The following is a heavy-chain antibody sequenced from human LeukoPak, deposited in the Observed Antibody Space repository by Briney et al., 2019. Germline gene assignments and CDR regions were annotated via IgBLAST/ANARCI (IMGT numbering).Heavy chain of an antibody. CDR1: GFTFTSYY. CDR2: IWYDGSNK. Sequence: PGGSLRLSCAASGFTFTSYYMDWVRQAPGKGLEWVAVIWYDGSNKYYADSVKGRFTISRDNSKNTLYLQMNSLRAEDTAVYYCARDKNQITVVVVSEPSTQGVMNVWGQGTTVTVSS. D-gene: IGHD3-22*01. V-gene: IGHV3-33*01. CDR3: ARDKNQITVVVVSEPSTQGVMNV. J-gene: IGHJ6*02.